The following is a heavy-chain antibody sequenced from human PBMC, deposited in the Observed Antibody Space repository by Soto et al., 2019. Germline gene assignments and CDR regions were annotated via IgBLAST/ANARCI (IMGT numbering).Heavy chain of an antibody. CDR1: GGSISSSSYY. Sequence: KPSETLSLTCTVSGGSISSSSYYWGWIRQPPGKGLEWIGSIYYSGSTYYNPSLKSRVTISVDTSKNQFSLKLSSVTAADTAVYYCARREIAVAGTGAFDIWGQGTMVTVSS. CDR3: ARREIAVAGTGAFDI. D-gene: IGHD6-19*01. J-gene: IGHJ3*02. CDR2: IYYSGST. V-gene: IGHV4-39*01.